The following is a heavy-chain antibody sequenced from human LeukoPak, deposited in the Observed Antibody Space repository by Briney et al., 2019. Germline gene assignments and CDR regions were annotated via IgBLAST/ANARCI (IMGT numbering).Heavy chain of an antibody. CDR3: ARQDSGSGRYYYYGMDV. D-gene: IGHD3-10*01. CDR1: GYSFTSYW. Sequence: GESLQISCKGSGYSFTSYWIGWVRQMPGKGLEWMGIIYPGDSDTRYSPSFQGQVTISADKSISTAYLQWSSLKASDTAVYYCARQDSGSGRYYYYGMDVWGQGTTVTVSS. J-gene: IGHJ6*02. CDR2: IYPGDSDT. V-gene: IGHV5-51*01.